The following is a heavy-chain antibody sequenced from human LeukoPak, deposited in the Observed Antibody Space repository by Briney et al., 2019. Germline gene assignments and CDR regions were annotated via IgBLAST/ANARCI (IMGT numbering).Heavy chain of an antibody. V-gene: IGHV4-59*12. CDR2: IYYSGST. D-gene: IGHD3-22*01. CDR3: ARRPYYSDSLDS. Sequence: SETLSLTCTVSGGSISSYYWSWIRQPPGKGLEWIGYIYYSGSTNYNPSLKSRVTISVDTSKNQFSLKLSSVTAADTAVYYCARRPYYSDSLDSWGQGTLVTVSS. CDR1: GGSISSYY. J-gene: IGHJ4*02.